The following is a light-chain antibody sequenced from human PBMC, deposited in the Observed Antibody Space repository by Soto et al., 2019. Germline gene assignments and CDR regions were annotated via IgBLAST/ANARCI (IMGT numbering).Light chain of an antibody. CDR2: AAS. CDR1: QGITTN. CDR3: QQLHSYPLT. V-gene: IGKV1-9*01. J-gene: IGKJ5*01. Sequence: IQLTQSPSSLSASVGDRVTITWRASQGITTNLAWYQQKPGKAPKLLIYAASTLQSGVPSRFSGSGSETDFILTISSLQPEDFAIYYCQQLHSYPLTFGQGTRLEIK.